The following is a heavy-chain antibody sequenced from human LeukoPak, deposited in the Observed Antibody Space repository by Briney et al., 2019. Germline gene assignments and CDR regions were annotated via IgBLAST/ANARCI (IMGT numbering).Heavy chain of an antibody. D-gene: IGHD3-9*01. CDR3: ARDAKTYYDILTGHFDY. Sequence: GGSLRLSCAASGFTFSSYWMSWVRQAPGKGLEWVANIKQDGSEKYYVDSVKGRFTISRDNAKNSLYLQMNSLRAEDTAVYYCARDAKTYYDILTGHFDYWGQGTLVTVSS. CDR2: IKQDGSEK. V-gene: IGHV3-7*01. J-gene: IGHJ4*02. CDR1: GFTFSSYW.